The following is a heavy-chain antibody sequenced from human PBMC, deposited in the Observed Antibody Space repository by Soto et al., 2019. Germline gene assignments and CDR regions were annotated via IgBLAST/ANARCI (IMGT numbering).Heavy chain of an antibody. V-gene: IGHV1-69*13. J-gene: IGHJ6*02. CDR2: IIPIFGTA. Sequence: SVKVSCKASGGTFSSYAISWVRQAPGQGLEWMGGIIPIFGTANYAQKFQGRVTITADESTGTAYMELSSLRSEDTAVYYCARENSPLIAARPENYYYGMDVWGQGTTVTVSS. CDR1: GGTFSSYA. CDR3: ARENSPLIAARPENYYYGMDV. D-gene: IGHD6-6*01.